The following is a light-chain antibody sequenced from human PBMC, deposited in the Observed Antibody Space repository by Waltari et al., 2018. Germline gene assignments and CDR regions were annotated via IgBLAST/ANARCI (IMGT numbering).Light chain of an antibody. CDR2: EFT. CDR3: SSYAGSKYLV. CDR1: SRHVGGYNY. Sequence: QPALTQPPSASGSPGPSLTTSCTGTSRHVGGYNYGSLYQQHPGKAPKLMIYEFTKRPSGVLDRVSGSKSGNTASLTVSGLQAADEADYYCSSYAGSKYLVFGGGTKLTVL. J-gene: IGLJ2*01. V-gene: IGLV2-8*01.